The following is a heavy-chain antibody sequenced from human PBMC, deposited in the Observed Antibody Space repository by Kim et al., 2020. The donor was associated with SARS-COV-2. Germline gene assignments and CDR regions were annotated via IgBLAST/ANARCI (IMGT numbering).Heavy chain of an antibody. J-gene: IGHJ4*02. CDR3: ARAFPNWGWRGAFDY. V-gene: IGHV3-13*01. Sequence: GTVKGRYTSSRENAKNSLYLQMNSLRAGDTAVYYCARAFPNWGWRGAFDYWGQGTLVTVSS. D-gene: IGHD7-27*01.